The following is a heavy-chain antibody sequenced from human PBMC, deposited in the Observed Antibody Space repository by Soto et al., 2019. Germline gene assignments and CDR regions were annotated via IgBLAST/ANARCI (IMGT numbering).Heavy chain of an antibody. CDR3: ARELAYCSGGNCYMEGAFDI. CDR2: IKSDGFST. J-gene: IGHJ3*02. Sequence: GGSLRLSCVASGFAFKSYGMHWVRQAPGKGPEWVAVIKSDGFSTDYVDSVKGRFAIFRDNSRNTLYLQMNNLRIEDTGVYYCARELAYCSGGNCYMEGAFDIWGQGTMVTVSS. CDR1: GFAFKSYG. V-gene: IGHV3-30*03. D-gene: IGHD2-15*01.